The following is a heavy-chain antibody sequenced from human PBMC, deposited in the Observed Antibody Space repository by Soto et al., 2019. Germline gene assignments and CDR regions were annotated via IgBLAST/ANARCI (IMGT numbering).Heavy chain of an antibody. J-gene: IGHJ3*02. CDR1: GFTFSSYA. D-gene: IGHD4-4*01. CDR3: AKGEFGYSNYGDAFDI. V-gene: IGHV3-23*01. Sequence: GESLKISCAASGFTFSSYAMSWVRQAPGKGLEWVSAISGSGGSTYYADSVKGRFTISRDNSKNTLYLQMNSLRAEDTAVYYCAKGEFGYSNYGDAFDIWGQGTMVTVSS. CDR2: ISGSGGST.